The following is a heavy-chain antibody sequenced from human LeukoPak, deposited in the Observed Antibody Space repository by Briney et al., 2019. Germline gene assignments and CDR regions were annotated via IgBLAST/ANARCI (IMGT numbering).Heavy chain of an antibody. Sequence: GGSLRLSCAASGVTVSSNYMTWVRQAPGKGLEWVSVIYSSGSTYYADSVKGRFSISRDNSKNTLYLQMNSLRAEDTAVYYCARGGYYYDSSGYDVYWGQGTVVAVSS. D-gene: IGHD3-22*01. J-gene: IGHJ4*02. CDR2: IYSSGST. CDR3: ARGGYYYDSSGYDVY. V-gene: IGHV3-66*01. CDR1: GVTVSSNY.